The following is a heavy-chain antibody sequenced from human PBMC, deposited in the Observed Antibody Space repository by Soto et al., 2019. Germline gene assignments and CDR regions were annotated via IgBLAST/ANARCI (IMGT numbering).Heavy chain of an antibody. CDR3: ARRETIFGEDYYYYYMDV. CDR2: ISAYNGNT. CDR1: GYTFTSYG. V-gene: IGHV1-18*01. Sequence: VKVSCKASGYTFTSYGISWVRQAPGQGLEWMGWISAYNGNTNYAQKLQGRVTMTTDTSTSTAYMELRSLRSDDTAVYYCARRETIFGEDYYYYYMDVWGKGTTVTVSS. D-gene: IGHD3-3*01. J-gene: IGHJ6*03.